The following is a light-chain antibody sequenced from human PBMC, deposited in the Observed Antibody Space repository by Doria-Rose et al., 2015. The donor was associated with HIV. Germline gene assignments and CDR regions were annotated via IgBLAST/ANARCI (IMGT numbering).Light chain of an antibody. Sequence: ATLSVSPGERATLSCRASQGIGSDLAWYQQKPGQAPRLLIYRASIRATGIPPRFTVGGSGTEFTLTISSLQSEDFAVYFCQQYSQWPAYTFGQGTKLEVK. CDR2: RAS. CDR3: QQYSQWPAYT. V-gene: IGKV3-15*01. CDR1: QGIGSD. J-gene: IGKJ2*01.